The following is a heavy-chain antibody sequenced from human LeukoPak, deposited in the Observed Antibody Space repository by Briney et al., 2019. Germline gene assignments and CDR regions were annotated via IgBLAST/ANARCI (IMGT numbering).Heavy chain of an antibody. Sequence: GGSLRLSCAASGFTFSSYAMRWVRQAPGKGLEWVSAISGSGGSTYYADSVKGRFTISRDNSKNTLYLQMNSLRAEDTAVYYCAKVAHSITMVRGVIIYAPYYFDYWGQGTLVTVSS. J-gene: IGHJ4*02. CDR3: AKVAHSITMVRGVIIYAPYYFDY. D-gene: IGHD3-10*01. V-gene: IGHV3-23*01. CDR2: ISGSGGST. CDR1: GFTFSSYA.